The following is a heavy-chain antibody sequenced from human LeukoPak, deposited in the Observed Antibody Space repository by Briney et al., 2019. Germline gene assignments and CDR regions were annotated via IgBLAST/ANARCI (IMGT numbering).Heavy chain of an antibody. J-gene: IGHJ5*02. CDR3: ARLTYYYDSSGQNWFDP. Sequence: ASVKVSCKASGYTFSSHAMHWVRQAPGQRLEWMGWINAGNGNTKYSQKFQGRVTITRDTFASTAYMELSSLRSEDTAVYYCARLTYYYDSSGQNWFDPWGQGTLVTVSS. D-gene: IGHD3-22*01. V-gene: IGHV1-3*01. CDR1: GYTFSSHA. CDR2: INAGNGNT.